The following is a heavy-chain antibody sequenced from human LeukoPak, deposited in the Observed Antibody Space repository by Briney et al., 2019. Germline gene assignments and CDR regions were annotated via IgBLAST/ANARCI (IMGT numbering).Heavy chain of an antibody. CDR1: GFTLSGYW. CDR3: TRDRSRAEDD. J-gene: IGHJ4*02. Sequence: GSLRLSCAASGFTLSGYWMNWFRQAPGKGLEWVANINLGGSAKLYVDSVKGRFTISRDNANNLLYLQMNSLRGEDTAVYYCTRDRSRAEDDWGQGTLVTVSS. D-gene: IGHD1-14*01. CDR2: INLGGSAK. V-gene: IGHV3-7*01.